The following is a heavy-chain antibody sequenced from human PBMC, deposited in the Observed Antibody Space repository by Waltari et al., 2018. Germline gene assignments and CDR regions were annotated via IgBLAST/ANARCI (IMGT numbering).Heavy chain of an antibody. CDR3: ARDFSYGFDI. CDR1: GFNFSTYW. D-gene: IGHD3-3*01. CDR2: IKQDGSEK. Sequence: EVQLVESGGGLVQPGGSLRLSCAASGFNFSTYWMSWVRQAPGKGLEWVANIKQDGSEKYYVDSVKGRFTISRDNAKNSLYVQVNSLRAEDTAVYYCARDFSYGFDIWGQGTMVTVST. J-gene: IGHJ3*02. V-gene: IGHV3-7*01.